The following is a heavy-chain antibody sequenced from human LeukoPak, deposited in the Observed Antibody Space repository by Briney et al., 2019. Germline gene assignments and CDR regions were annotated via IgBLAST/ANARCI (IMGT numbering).Heavy chain of an antibody. Sequence: ASVKVSCKASGYTFTSYYMHWVRQAPGQGLEWMGIINPSGGSTSYAQKLQGRVTMTRDTSTSTVYMELSSLRSEDTAVYYCARETHIVGATSPRNWFDSWGQGTLVTVSS. J-gene: IGHJ5*01. CDR2: INPSGGST. CDR1: GYTFTSYY. D-gene: IGHD1-26*01. V-gene: IGHV1-46*01. CDR3: ARETHIVGATSPRNWFDS.